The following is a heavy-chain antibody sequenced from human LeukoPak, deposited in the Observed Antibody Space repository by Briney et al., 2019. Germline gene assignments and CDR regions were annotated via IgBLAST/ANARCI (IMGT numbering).Heavy chain of an antibody. J-gene: IGHJ5*02. V-gene: IGHV3-74*01. CDR3: ARAGFDP. CDR2: VKSDGSNP. CDR1: RFSFSNYW. Sequence: GGSLRLSCAASRFSFSNYWMHWVRQAPGKGLVWVSRVKSDGSNPSYADSVKGRFTISRDNAKNTLYLQMNSLRAEDTAVYYCARAGFDPWGQGTLVTVSS.